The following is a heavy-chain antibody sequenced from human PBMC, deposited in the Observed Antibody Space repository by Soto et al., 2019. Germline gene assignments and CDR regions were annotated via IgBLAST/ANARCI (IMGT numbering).Heavy chain of an antibody. V-gene: IGHV4-34*01. CDR1: GGSFSGYS. Sequence: QVQLQQWGAGLLKPSETLSLTCAVYGGSFSGYSWTWIRQSPGKGLEWIGQINHSGSTNSNPSLKSRVTISLVTPKNQFSLELTSVTAADTAVYYCARGLFSENYYSGGWYYFDSWGQGTLVTVSS. CDR2: INHSGST. CDR3: ARGLFSENYYSGGWYYFDS. J-gene: IGHJ4*02. D-gene: IGHD1-26*01.